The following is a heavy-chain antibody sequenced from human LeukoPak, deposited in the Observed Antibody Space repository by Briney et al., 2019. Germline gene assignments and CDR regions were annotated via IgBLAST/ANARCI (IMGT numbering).Heavy chain of an antibody. Sequence: SETLSLTCALYGGSFSSYYWTWIRQSPGKGLEWIAEIDHRRSTNYNPSLESRVTISIDTSKNQFSLKLSSVTAADRAVYYCARNNNRITYTFDIWGHGTMVTVSS. CDR2: IDHRRST. CDR1: GGSFSSYY. J-gene: IGHJ3*02. V-gene: IGHV4-34*01. CDR3: ARNNNRITYTFDI. D-gene: IGHD1/OR15-1a*01.